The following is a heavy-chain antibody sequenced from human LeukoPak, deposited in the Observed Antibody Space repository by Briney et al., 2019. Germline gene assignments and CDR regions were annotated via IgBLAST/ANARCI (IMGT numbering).Heavy chain of an antibody. V-gene: IGHV1-18*01. CDR1: GYTFTSYG. D-gene: IGHD3-22*01. Sequence: GASVKVSCKASGYTFTSYGISWVRQAPGQGLEWMGWISAYNGNTNYAQKLQGRVTMTTDTSTSTAYMELRSLRSDDTAVYYCARAPSYYYDSSGYFLEAIPGGHWGQGTLVTVSS. CDR3: ARAPSYYYDSSGYFLEAIPGGH. J-gene: IGHJ4*02. CDR2: ISAYNGNT.